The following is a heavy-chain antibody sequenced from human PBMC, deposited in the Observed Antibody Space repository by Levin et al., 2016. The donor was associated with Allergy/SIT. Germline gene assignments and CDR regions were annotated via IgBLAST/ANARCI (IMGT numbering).Heavy chain of an antibody. V-gene: IGHV1-3*04. D-gene: IGHD3-16*01. J-gene: IGHJ3*02. CDR1: GFTFTAYA. CDR3: AREITFGGNAFDI. Sequence: ASVKVSCKASGFTFTAYAMHWVRQAPGQSLEWMGWINTGSGDTKYSQKFQDRITITRDTSASTAYMELSSLRSEDTAVYYCAREITFGGNAFDIWGQGTMVTVSS. CDR2: INTGSGDT.